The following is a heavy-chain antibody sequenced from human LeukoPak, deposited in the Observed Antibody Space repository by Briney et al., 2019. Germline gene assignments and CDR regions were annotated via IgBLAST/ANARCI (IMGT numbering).Heavy chain of an antibody. CDR3: ARVARGAVPSNCFAP. Sequence: PSETLSLTCTVSGGSINDSYWTWIRQAPGKGLEWVGYISDSGATDYNPSLRSRVTMPVDTSKNEFSLQLTSVTAADTAMYYCARVARGAVPSNCFAPWGQGTLVTVSS. J-gene: IGHJ5*02. D-gene: IGHD2-21*01. V-gene: IGHV4-59*01. CDR2: ISDSGAT. CDR1: GGSINDSY.